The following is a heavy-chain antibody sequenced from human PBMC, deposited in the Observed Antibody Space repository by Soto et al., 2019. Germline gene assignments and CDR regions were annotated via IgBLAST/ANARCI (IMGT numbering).Heavy chain of an antibody. CDR2: INHSGST. V-gene: IGHV4-34*01. J-gene: IGHJ6*02. Sequence: SWSLALTCAVYGGSVSGYDWSGIRQPPGKGLEWIGEINHSGSTNYNPSLKSRVTISVDTSKNQFSLKLSSVTAADTAVYYCARGRNAYYYYYGMDVWGQGTTVTLPS. CDR3: ARGRNAYYYYYGMDV. CDR1: GGSVSGYD.